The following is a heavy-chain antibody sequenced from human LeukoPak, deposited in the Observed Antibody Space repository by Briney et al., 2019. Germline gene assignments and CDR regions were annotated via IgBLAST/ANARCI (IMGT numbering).Heavy chain of an antibody. D-gene: IGHD3-16*01. J-gene: IGHJ5*02. Sequence: GGSLRLSCAASGFTFNNYDMNWVRQAPGKGLEWVSEISRGGGSTYYADSVKARFTISRDNSKNTLYLQMNTLRAEDTAIYFCARVAWYPVSDAYYNYFDLWGQGTLVTVSS. CDR1: GFTFNNYD. CDR2: ISRGGGST. CDR3: ARVAWYPVSDAYYNYFDL. V-gene: IGHV3-23*01.